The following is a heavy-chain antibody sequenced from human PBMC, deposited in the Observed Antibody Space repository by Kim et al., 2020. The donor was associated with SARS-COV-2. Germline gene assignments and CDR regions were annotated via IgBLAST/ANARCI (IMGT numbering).Heavy chain of an antibody. V-gene: IGHV4-34*01. CDR1: GGSFSGYY. CDR2: INHSGST. J-gene: IGHJ4*02. D-gene: IGHD3-10*01. CDR3: AREYYGSGTYYFDY. Sequence: SETLSLTCAVYGGSFSGYYWSWIRQPPGKGLEWIGEINHSGSTNYNPSLKSRVTISVDTSKNQFSLKLSSVTAADTAVYYCAREYYGSGTYYFDYWGQGTLVTVSS.